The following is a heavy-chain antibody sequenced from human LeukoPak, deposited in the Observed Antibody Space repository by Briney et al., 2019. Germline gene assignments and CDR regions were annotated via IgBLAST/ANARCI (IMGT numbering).Heavy chain of an antibody. CDR3: ARTVDSYNWRENWFDP. CDR2: ISAYNGNA. D-gene: IGHD1-20*01. V-gene: IGHV1-18*01. J-gene: IGHJ5*02. CDR1: GYTFSRYG. Sequence: ASVKVSCKASGYTFSRYGISWVRQAPGHALEWMGWISAYNGNAKYAQTLQGRVTMTTDTSTSTAYMELRSLTSDDTAVYYCARTVDSYNWRENWFDPWGQGTLVTVSS.